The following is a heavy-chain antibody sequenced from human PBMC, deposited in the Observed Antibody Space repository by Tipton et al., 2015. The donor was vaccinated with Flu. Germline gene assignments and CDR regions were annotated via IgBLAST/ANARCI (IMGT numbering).Heavy chain of an antibody. CDR2: INRDGTAT. CDR3: ARQLGGGDCY. D-gene: IGHD2-21*01. CDR1: GFSFSNYW. V-gene: IGHV3-74*01. Sequence: SLRLSCAASGFSFSNYWMLWVRQAPGKGLVWVSRINRDGTATNYADSVKGRFTISRDNAKSTLYLQINSLRAEDTAVYYCARQLGGGDCYWGQGTLVTVSS. J-gene: IGHJ4*02.